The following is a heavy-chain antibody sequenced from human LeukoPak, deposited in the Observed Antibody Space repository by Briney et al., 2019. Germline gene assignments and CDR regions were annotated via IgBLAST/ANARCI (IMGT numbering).Heavy chain of an antibody. J-gene: IGHJ6*02. V-gene: IGHV3-30*18. D-gene: IGHD6-13*01. CDR1: GFTFSSYG. CDR3: AKDLAAADPYYYYGMDV. CDR2: ISYDGSNK. Sequence: PGGSLRLSCAASGFTFSSYGMHWVRQAPGKGLEWVAVISYDGSNKYYADSVKGRFTISRDNSKNTLYLQMNSLRAEDTAVCYCAKDLAAADPYYYYGMDVWGQGTTVTVSS.